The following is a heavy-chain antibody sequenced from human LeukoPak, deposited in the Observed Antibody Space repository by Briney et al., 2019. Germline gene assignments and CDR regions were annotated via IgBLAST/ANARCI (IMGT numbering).Heavy chain of an antibody. D-gene: IGHD1-1*01. V-gene: IGHV4-39*01. CDR1: GGSISSSSYY. CDR2: IYYSGST. J-gene: IGHJ4*02. CDR3: ARRSPGVPFDY. Sequence: SETLSLTCTVSGGSISSSSYYWGWIRQPPGKGLEWIGSIYYSGSTYYNPSLKSRVTISVDTSKNQFSLKLSSVTAADTAVYYCARRSPGVPFDYWGQGTLVTVSS.